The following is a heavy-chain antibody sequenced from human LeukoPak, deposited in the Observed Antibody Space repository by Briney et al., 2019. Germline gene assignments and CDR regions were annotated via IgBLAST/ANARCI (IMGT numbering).Heavy chain of an antibody. CDR2: INTDGSST. V-gene: IGHV3-74*01. D-gene: IGHD6-19*01. CDR1: GFTFSSYW. J-gene: IGHJ3*02. Sequence: GGSLRLSCAASGFTFSSYWMHWVRQAPGKGLVWFSRINTDGSSTSYADSVKGRFTISRDNAKNTLYLQMNSLRAEDTAVYYCASLVPEVEQWLPPPAFDIWGQGTMVTVSS. CDR3: ASLVPEVEQWLPPPAFDI.